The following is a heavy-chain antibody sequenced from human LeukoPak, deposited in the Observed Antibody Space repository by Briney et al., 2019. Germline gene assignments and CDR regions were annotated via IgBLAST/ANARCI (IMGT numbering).Heavy chain of an antibody. V-gene: IGHV3-21*01. CDR3: ARDPYYYDSSGHEDY. D-gene: IGHD3-22*01. Sequence: GGSLRLPCAASGFTFSSYSMNWVRQAPGKGLEWVSSISSSSSYIYYADSVKGRFTISRDNAKNSLYLQMNSLRAEDTAVYYCARDPYYYDSSGHEDYWGQGTLVTVSS. CDR1: GFTFSSYS. J-gene: IGHJ4*02. CDR2: ISSSSSYI.